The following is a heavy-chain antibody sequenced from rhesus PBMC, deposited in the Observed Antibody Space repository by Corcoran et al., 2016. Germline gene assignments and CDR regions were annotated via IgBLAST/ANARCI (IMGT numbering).Heavy chain of an antibody. V-gene: IGHV4-160*01. D-gene: IGHD4-29*01. J-gene: IGHJ4*01. CDR2: IYGRGGSP. Sequence: QVQLQESGPGLVKPSETLSLTCAVSGGSIRRNYWSWIRQPPGKGLEWIGRIYGRGGSPDYNPSLKSRVTISTDTSKNQFSLKLSSVTAADTAVYYCARNPHGSSYGFGYWGQGVLVTVSS. CDR1: GGSIRRNY. CDR3: ARNPHGSSYGFGY.